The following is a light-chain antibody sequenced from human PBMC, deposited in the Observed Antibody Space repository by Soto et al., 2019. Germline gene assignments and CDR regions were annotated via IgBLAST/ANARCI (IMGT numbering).Light chain of an antibody. J-gene: IGKJ1*01. CDR2: ATS. CDR3: QQYDSYSWT. V-gene: IGKV1-9*01. CDR1: QGISNY. Sequence: DIKMTQSPSTLSASVGDRVTITCRASQGISNYLAWYQQKPGKAPNLLIYATSPLQNGVPSRFSGSGSGTEFTLTISSLQPDDFATYYCQQYDSYSWTFGQGTKVDI.